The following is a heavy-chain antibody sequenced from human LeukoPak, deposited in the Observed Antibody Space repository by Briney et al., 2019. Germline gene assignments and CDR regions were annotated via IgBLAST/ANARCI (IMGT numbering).Heavy chain of an antibody. J-gene: IGHJ6*03. D-gene: IGHD3-3*01. CDR1: GYSFTSYW. V-gene: IGHV5-51*01. Sequence: GESLKISCKGSGYSFTSYWIGWVRQMPGKGLEWMGIIYPGDSDTRYSPSFQGQVTISADKSISTAYLQWSSLKASDTAMYYCARHPPTSGYYNRPGYYYYMDVWGKGTTVTVSS. CDR2: IYPGDSDT. CDR3: ARHPPTSGYYNRPGYYYYMDV.